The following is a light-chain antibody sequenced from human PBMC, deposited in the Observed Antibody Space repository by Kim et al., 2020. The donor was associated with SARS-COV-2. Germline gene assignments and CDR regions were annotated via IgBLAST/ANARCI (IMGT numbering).Light chain of an antibody. CDR2: GAS. CDR3: QQHGNSPYT. CDR1: QSVPSSS. V-gene: IGKV3-20*01. J-gene: IGKJ2*01. Sequence: LSPGARAPLSCRASQSVPSSSLAWYQQKPGQAPRLLIYGASSRPTGVPDRFGGSGSGTDFTLTVTRLEPEDFAVYYCQQHGNSPYTFGQGTKLEI.